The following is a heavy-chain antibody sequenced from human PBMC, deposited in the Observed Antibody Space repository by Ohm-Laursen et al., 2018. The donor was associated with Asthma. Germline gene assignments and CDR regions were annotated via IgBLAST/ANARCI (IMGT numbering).Heavy chain of an antibody. Sequence: TLSLTCAVFGGSVSGYYWTWVRQPPGRELEWIAYMFSSGGANYNPSLKSRVTLSTDTSTNQVSLRLSSVTAAGTAVYYCARVEAGYYYYFDYWGQGTLVTVSS. CDR2: MFSSGGA. CDR1: GGSVSGYY. D-gene: IGHD3-22*01. V-gene: IGHV4-59*02. CDR3: ARVEAGYYYYFDY. J-gene: IGHJ4*02.